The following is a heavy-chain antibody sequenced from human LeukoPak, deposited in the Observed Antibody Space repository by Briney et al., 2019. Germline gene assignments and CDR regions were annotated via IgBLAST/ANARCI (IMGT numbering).Heavy chain of an antibody. CDR2: IYTSGST. J-gene: IGHJ1*01. CDR3: ASQLGYCSSTSCYRYFQH. V-gene: IGHV4-4*09. D-gene: IGHD2-2*01. Sequence: SETLSLTCTVSGGSISSYYWSWIRQPPGKGLEWIGYIYTSGSTNYNPSLKSRVTISVDTSKNQFSLKLSSVTDADTAVYYCASQLGYCSSTSCYRYFQHWGQGTLVTVSS. CDR1: GGSISSYY.